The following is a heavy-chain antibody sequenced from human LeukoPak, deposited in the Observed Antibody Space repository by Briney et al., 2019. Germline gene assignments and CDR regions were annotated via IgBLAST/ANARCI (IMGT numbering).Heavy chain of an antibody. V-gene: IGHV3-20*01. CDR2: INWNGGST. J-gene: IGHJ5*02. CDR3: ARSMGYSGSYYGPPGNWFDP. Sequence: GGSLRLSCAASGFTFDDYGMSWVRQAPGKGLEWVSGINWNGGSTGYADSVKGRFTISRDNAKNSLYLQMNSLRAEDTALYHCARSMGYSGSYYGPPGNWFDPWGQGTLVTVSS. D-gene: IGHD1-26*01. CDR1: GFTFDDYG.